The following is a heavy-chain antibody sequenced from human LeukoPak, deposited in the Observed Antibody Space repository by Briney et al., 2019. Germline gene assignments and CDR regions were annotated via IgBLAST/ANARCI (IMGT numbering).Heavy chain of an antibody. D-gene: IGHD6-13*01. CDR3: ARLHSSSWYYGWFDP. CDR2: INHSGST. CDR1: GGSFSGYY. J-gene: IGHJ5*02. V-gene: IGHV4-34*01. Sequence: PSETLSLTCAVDGGSFSGYYWSWIRQPPGKGLEWIGEINHSGSTNYNPSLKSRVTISVDTSKNQFSLKLSSVTAAGTALYYCARLHSSSWYYGWFDPWGQGTLLTVSS.